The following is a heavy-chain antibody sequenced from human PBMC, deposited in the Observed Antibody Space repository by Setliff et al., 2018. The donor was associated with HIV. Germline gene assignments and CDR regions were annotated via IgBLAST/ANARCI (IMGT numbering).Heavy chain of an antibody. CDR2: IYHSGST. D-gene: IGHD2-2*01. CDR1: GVSVNNDDDY. CDR3: ASRVPAARHFDY. Sequence: PSETLSLTCAVSGVSVNNDDDYWGWIRQPPGKGLEWIGEIYHSGSTNYNPSLKSRVTITLDRFKDQFSLKLTSVTAADTAVYYCASRVPAARHFDYWGQGTLVTVSS. J-gene: IGHJ4*02. V-gene: IGHV4-30-2*01.